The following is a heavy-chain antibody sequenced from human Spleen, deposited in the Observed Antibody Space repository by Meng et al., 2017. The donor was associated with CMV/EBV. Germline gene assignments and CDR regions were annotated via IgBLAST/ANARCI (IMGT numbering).Heavy chain of an antibody. D-gene: IGHD3-16*02. J-gene: IGHJ4*02. CDR1: G. V-gene: IGHV1-18*01. CDR3: ARGGMMWRSGVVVEPATAFDF. CDR2: ISDYNGNT. Sequence: GVSWVRQAPGQGLEFMGWISDYNGNTNYAQKFQGRVSMTTDSSTNTAFLEVRGLRSDDTAVYYCARGGMMWRSGVVVEPATAFDFWGQGTLVTVSS.